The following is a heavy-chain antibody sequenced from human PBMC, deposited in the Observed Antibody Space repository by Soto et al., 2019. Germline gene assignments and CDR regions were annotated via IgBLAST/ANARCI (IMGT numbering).Heavy chain of an antibody. CDR3: SSSWYTLDY. CDR1: GFTFSSYA. J-gene: IGHJ4*02. V-gene: IGHV3-30-3*01. CDR2: ISYVGSNK. Sequence: QVQLVESGGGVVQPGRSLRLSCAASGFTFSSYAMHWVRQAPGKGLEWVAVISYVGSNKYYADSVKGRFTISRDNSKNTLYLQMNSLRAEDTAVYYCSSSWYTLDYWGQGTLVTVSS. D-gene: IGHD6-13*01.